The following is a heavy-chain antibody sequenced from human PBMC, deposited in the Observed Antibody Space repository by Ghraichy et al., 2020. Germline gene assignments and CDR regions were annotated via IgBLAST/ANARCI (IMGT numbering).Heavy chain of an antibody. J-gene: IGHJ4*01. V-gene: IGHV3-7*01. CDR2: IKQDGSEK. CDR1: GFTFSSYW. D-gene: IGHD2-8*01. Sequence: GGSLRLSCAASGFTFSSYWMSWVRQAPGKGLEWVANIKQDGSEKYYVDSVKGRFTISRDNAKNSLYLQMNSLRAEDTAVYYCARAKGMVYAIPYFDYWGHGTLVTVSS. CDR3: ARAKGMVYAIPYFDY.